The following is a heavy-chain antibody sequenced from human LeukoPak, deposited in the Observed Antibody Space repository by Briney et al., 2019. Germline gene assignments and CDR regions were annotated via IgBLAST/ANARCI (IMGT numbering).Heavy chain of an antibody. CDR2: ISGSGGST. V-gene: IGHV3-23*01. Sequence: GGSLRLSCAASGFTFSSYAMSWVRQAPGKGPEWVSAISGSGGSTYYADSVKGRFTISRDNSKNTLYLQMNSLRAEDTAVYYCAKSIVSRITIFGVVIANFDYWGQGTLVTVSS. D-gene: IGHD3-3*01. CDR3: AKSIVSRITIFGVVIANFDY. J-gene: IGHJ4*02. CDR1: GFTFSSYA.